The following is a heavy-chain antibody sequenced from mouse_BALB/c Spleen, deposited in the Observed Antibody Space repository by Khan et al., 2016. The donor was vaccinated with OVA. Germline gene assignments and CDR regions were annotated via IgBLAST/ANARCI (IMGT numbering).Heavy chain of an antibody. CDR1: GYSITSDYA. V-gene: IGHV3-2*02. D-gene: IGHD2-3*01. J-gene: IGHJ4*01. Sequence: EVQLQESGPGLVKPSQSLSLTCTATGYSITSDYAWNWIRQFPGNKLEWMGYISYSGSTSYNPSLKSRISMTRDTSKNQFFLQLNSVTTEDTATYYCERGGDGYYGAMDYWGQGTSVTVSS. CDR3: ERGGDGYYGAMDY. CDR2: ISYSGST.